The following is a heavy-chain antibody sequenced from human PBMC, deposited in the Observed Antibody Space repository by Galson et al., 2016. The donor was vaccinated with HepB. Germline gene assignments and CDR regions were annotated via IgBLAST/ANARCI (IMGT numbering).Heavy chain of an antibody. CDR3: ARWTAYCPRPGCPRDHDYFDP. J-gene: IGHJ5*02. CDR1: GFLVSSSF. D-gene: IGHD4-11*01. V-gene: IGHV3-53*01. CDR2: MYPRGDT. Sequence: SLRLSCAASGFLVSSSFMSWVRQTPGTGLEWVTVMYPRGDTHYSDSVRGRFTISRVNSRNSMSLQMTNLRVGDTAVYFCARWTAYCPRPGCPRDHDYFDPWGQGILVTVSS.